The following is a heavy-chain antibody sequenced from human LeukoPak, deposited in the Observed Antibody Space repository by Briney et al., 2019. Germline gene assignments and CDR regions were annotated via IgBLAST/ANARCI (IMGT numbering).Heavy chain of an antibody. CDR2: ISSSSSYI. D-gene: IGHD3-22*01. V-gene: IGHV3-21*01. CDR1: GFTFSSYS. J-gene: IGHJ5*02. CDR3: ARDLGPTRYYYDSSGYYSNWFDP. Sequence: GGSLRLSCAASGFTFSSYSMNWVRQAPGKGLEWVSSISSSSSYIYYADSVKGRFTISRDNAKNSLYLQMNSLRAEDTAVYYCARDLGPTRYYYDSSGYYSNWFDPWGQGTLVTVSS.